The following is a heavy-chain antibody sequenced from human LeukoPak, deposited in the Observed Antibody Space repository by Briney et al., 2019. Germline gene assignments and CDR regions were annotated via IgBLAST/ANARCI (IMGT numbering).Heavy chain of an antibody. D-gene: IGHD5-18*01. CDR2: ISGSGGST. J-gene: IGHJ4*02. CDR3: AKAPGYSYGPFDY. Sequence: PGGSLRLSCAASGFTFSSYAMSWVRQAPGKGLEWVSAISGSGGSTYYADSVEGRFTISRDNSKNTLYLQMNNLRAEDTAVYYCAKAPGYSYGPFDYWGQGTLVTVSS. V-gene: IGHV3-23*01. CDR1: GFTFSSYA.